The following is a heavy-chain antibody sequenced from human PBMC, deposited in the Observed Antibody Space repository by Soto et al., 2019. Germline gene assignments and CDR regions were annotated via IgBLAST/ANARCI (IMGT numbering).Heavy chain of an antibody. J-gene: IGHJ3*02. V-gene: IGHV1-69*02. CDR3: ARYRGGVKDYIWGCYRHDACEI. CDR2: IIPILGIA. D-gene: IGHD3-16*02. Sequence: QVQLVQSGAEVKKPGSSVKVSCKASGGTFSSYTISWVRQAPGQGLEWMGRIIPILGIANYAQKLQGRVTITADKSTSTAEMELSSLRSEDTAVYYCARYRGGVKDYIWGCYRHDACEIWGQGTMVTVSS. CDR1: GGTFSSYT.